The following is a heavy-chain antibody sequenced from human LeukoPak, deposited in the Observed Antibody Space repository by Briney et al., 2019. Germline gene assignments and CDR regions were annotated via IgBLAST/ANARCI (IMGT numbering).Heavy chain of an antibody. V-gene: IGHV1-18*01. CDR1: GYTFTSYG. CDR2: ISAYNGNT. D-gene: IGHD3-3*01. J-gene: IGHJ4*02. CDR3: ARVITIFGVVIPPNFDY. Sequence: ASVKVSCKASGYTFTSYGISWVRQAPGQGLEWMGWISAYNGNTNYAQKLQGRVTMTTDTSTSKAYMELRSLRSDDTAVYYCARVITIFGVVIPPNFDYWGQGTLVTVSS.